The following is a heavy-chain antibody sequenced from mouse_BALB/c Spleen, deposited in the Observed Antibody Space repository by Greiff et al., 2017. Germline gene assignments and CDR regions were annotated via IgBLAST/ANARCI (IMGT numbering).Heavy chain of an antibody. V-gene: IGHV2-2*02. CDR3: ARIRHYYGSSYDYYAMDY. CDR2: IWSGGST. CDR1: GFSLTSYG. J-gene: IGHJ4*01. Sequence: QVQLQQSGPGLVQPSQSLSITCTVSGFSLTSYGVHWVRQSPGKGLEWLGVIWSGGSTDYNAAFISRLSISKDNSKSQVFFKMNSLQANDTAIYYCARIRHYYGSSYDYYAMDYWGQGTSVTVSS. D-gene: IGHD1-1*01.